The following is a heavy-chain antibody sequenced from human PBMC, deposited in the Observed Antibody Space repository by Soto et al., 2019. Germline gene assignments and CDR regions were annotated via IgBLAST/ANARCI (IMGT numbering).Heavy chain of an antibody. J-gene: IGHJ4*02. CDR3: ARDREGYCGGDCYTFDY. D-gene: IGHD2-21*02. CDR1: GGTFSSYA. V-gene: IGHV1-69*01. Sequence: QVQLVQSGAEVKKPGSSVKVSCKAAGGTFSSYAISWVRQAPGQGLEWMGGIIPIFGTANYAQNFQGRVTITADDSTSTAYMELSSLRSEDTAVYSCARDREGYCGGDCYTFDYWGQGTLDTVSS. CDR2: IIPIFGTA.